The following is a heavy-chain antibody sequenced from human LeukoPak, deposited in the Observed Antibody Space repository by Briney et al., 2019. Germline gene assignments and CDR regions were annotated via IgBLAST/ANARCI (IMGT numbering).Heavy chain of an antibody. CDR1: GFTFSSYA. V-gene: IGHV3-23*01. CDR2: ISGSGAGT. CDR3: AKDPTSTAANTY. J-gene: IGHJ4*02. Sequence: GGSLRLSCAASGFTFSSYAMSWVRQAPGKGLVWVSAISGSGAGTYYADSVKGRFTISRDNSKNTLYLQMNSLRAEDTAVYYCAKDPTSTAANTYWGQGTLVIVSS. D-gene: IGHD2-21*02.